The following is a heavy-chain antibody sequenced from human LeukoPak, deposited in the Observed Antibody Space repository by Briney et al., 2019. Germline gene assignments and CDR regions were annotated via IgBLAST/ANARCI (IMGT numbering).Heavy chain of an antibody. Sequence: ASVTVSYKASGYTFNDYGITWVRQAPGQGREWMGWISVYNGKTYHAPNLQGRVTMTADTSTSTAYLEVKSLTSDDTAMYYCARHFKHSSSRAAGYWGQGTLVTVSS. V-gene: IGHV1-18*01. CDR2: ISVYNGKT. CDR3: ARHFKHSSSRAAGY. J-gene: IGHJ4*02. CDR1: GYTFNDYG. D-gene: IGHD2-15*01.